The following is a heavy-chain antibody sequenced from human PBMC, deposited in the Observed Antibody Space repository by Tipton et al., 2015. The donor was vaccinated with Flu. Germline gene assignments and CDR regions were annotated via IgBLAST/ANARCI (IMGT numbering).Heavy chain of an antibody. CDR3: ARDPTRYHLGRGYNWFDP. V-gene: IGHV3-7*01. CDR1: GFTFSSYW. J-gene: IGHJ5*02. CDR2: IKQDGSEK. Sequence: GSLRLSCAASGFTFSSYWMSWVRQAPGKGLEWVANIKQDGSEKYYVDSVKGRFTISRDNAKNSLYLQMNSLRAEDTAVYYCARDPTRYHLGRGYNWFDPWGQGTLVTVSS. D-gene: IGHD3-16*01.